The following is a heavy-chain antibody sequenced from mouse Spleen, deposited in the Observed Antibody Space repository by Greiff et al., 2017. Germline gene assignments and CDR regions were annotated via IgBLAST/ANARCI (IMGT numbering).Heavy chain of an antibody. V-gene: IGHV2-2*02. CDR2: IWSGGST. D-gene: IGHD1-1*01. Sequence: VQLQQSGPGLVQPSQSLSITCTVSGFSLTSYGVHWVRQSPGKGLEWLGVIWSGGSTDYNAAFISRLSISKDNSKSQVFFKMNSLQANDTAIYYCARKISITTVVGDYYAMDYWGQGTSVTVSS. CDR3: ARKISITTVVGDYYAMDY. J-gene: IGHJ4*01. CDR1: GFSLTSYG.